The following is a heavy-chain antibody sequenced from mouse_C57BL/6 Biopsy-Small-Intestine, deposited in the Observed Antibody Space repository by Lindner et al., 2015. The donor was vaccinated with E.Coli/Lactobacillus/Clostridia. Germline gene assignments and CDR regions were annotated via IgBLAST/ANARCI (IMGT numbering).Heavy chain of an antibody. D-gene: IGHD1-1*01. CDR1: GYAFSSYW. Sequence: VQLQESGAELVEPGASVKISCKASGYAFSSYWMNWVKQRPGKGLEWIGQIYPGDGDTNYNGKFKGKATLTADKSSSTAYMQLSSLTSEDSAVYFCARGSITTHFDYWGQGTTLTVSS. J-gene: IGHJ2*01. V-gene: IGHV1-80*01. CDR3: ARGSITTHFDY. CDR2: IYPGDGDT.